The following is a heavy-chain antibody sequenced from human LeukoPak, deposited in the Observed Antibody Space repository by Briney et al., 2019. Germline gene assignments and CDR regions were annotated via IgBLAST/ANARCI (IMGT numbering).Heavy chain of an antibody. CDR1: GFTFSNVW. J-gene: IGHJ3*02. D-gene: IGHD3-10*01. CDR3: TTAVVRGLNAFDI. Sequence: GGSLRLSCEASGFTFSNVWMNWVRQAPGKGLEWVGRIKSKTDGGTTNYAAPVKGRFTISRDGSKNTLYLQMNSLKTEDTAVYYCTTAVVRGLNAFDIWGRGSMVTVSS. V-gene: IGHV3-15*01. CDR2: IKSKTDGGTT.